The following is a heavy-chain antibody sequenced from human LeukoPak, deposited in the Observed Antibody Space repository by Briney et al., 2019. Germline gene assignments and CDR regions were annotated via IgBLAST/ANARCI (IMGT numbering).Heavy chain of an antibody. CDR2: MNPNSGNT. D-gene: IGHD6-13*01. Sequence: ASVKVSCKASGYTFTSYDINWVRQATGQGLEWMGWMNPNSGNTGYAQKFQGRVTMTRNTSISTAYMELSSLRSEDTAVYYCARGGGYSSSWYGPLLQTGPKKHVTPDDYWGQGTLVTVSS. CDR3: ARGGGYSSSWYGPLLQTGPKKHVTPDDY. J-gene: IGHJ4*02. V-gene: IGHV1-8*01. CDR1: GYTFTSYD.